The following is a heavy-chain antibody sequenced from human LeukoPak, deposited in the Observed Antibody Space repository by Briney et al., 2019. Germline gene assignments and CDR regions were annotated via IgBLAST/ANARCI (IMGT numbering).Heavy chain of an antibody. J-gene: IGHJ4*02. CDR1: GLTFSSYA. Sequence: GGSLTLSCAASGLTFSSYALKWVRQAAGRGREWVCYISSSATTIYYADSVKGRFTISRDNGKNSLYLQMNSLRAEDTAVYYCARGIPLDCWGRGTLVTVSA. V-gene: IGHV3-48*03. CDR3: ARGIPLDC. CDR2: ISSSATTI.